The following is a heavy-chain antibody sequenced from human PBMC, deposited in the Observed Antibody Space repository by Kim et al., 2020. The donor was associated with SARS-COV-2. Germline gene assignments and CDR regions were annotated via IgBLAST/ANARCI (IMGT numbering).Heavy chain of an antibody. J-gene: IGHJ5*01. Sequence: ASVKVSCKASGYFFNTYDINWVRQAPGQGLEWLGWVTPSTGNTGYAQKFQGRVTVTRDTSIRTAYMELSNLRSEDTAVYYCARTTNGWHNWFDFWGQGTLVTVSS. CDR3: ARTTNGWHNWFDF. D-gene: IGHD6-19*01. CDR1: GYFFNTYD. CDR2: VTPSTGNT. V-gene: IGHV1-8*01.